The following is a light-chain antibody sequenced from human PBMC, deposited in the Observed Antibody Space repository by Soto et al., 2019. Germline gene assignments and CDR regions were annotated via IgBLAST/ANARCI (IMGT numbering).Light chain of an antibody. Sequence: QSVLTQPASVSGSPGQSITISCTGTSSDVGGYNYVSWYQQHPGKAPKLMICEVSNRPSRVSNRFSGSKSGNTASLTISGLQAEDEADYYCSSYAGRYTYVFGTGTKVTVL. CDR2: EVS. CDR1: SSDVGGYNY. CDR3: SSYAGRYTYV. V-gene: IGLV2-14*01. J-gene: IGLJ1*01.